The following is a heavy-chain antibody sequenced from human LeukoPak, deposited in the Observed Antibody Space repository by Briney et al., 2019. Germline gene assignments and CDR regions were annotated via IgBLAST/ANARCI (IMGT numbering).Heavy chain of an antibody. D-gene: IGHD2-21*02. V-gene: IGHV3-7*01. CDR2: INQDGSQN. Sequence: GGSLRLSCVASGFSFSDYWMSWVRQAPGRGLEWVGNINQDGSQNSSVDSVKGRFTISRDNAKNSLYLQMNSLGAEDTALYYCAREVTASSFDILGQGTMVTVSS. CDR1: GFSFSDYW. CDR3: AREVTASSFDI. J-gene: IGHJ3*02.